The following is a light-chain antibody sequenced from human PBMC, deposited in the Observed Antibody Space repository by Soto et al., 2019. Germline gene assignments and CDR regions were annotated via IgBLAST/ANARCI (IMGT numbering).Light chain of an antibody. CDR2: DAS. J-gene: IGKJ1*01. CDR1: QSISSW. Sequence: DIQMTQSPSTLSASVGDRVTLTCRASQSISSWFAWYQQKPGKAPKLLIYDASSLESGVPSRFSSSGSGTDFTLTISSLQPEDFATYYCQQSYSTPRTFGQGTKVDIK. CDR3: QQSYSTPRT. V-gene: IGKV1-39*01.